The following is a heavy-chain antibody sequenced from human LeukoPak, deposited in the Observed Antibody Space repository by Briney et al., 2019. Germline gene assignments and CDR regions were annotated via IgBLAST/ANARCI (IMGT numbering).Heavy chain of an antibody. J-gene: IGHJ5*02. D-gene: IGHD6-13*01. CDR3: ARASSSWFGSRGHNWFDP. CDR2: IKQDGSEK. Sequence: GGSLRLSCAASGFTFSSYWMSWVRQAPGKGLEWVANIKQDGSEKYYVDSVKGRFTISRDNAKNSLYLQMSSLRAEDTAVYYCARASSSWFGSRGHNWFDPWGQGTLVTVSS. V-gene: IGHV3-7*01. CDR1: GFTFSSYW.